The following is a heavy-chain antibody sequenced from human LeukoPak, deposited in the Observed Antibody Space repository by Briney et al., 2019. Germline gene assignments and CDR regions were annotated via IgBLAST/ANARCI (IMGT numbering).Heavy chain of an antibody. J-gene: IGHJ5*02. CDR2: INHSGST. D-gene: IGHD5-24*01. V-gene: IGHV4-34*01. CDR3: ARRKPKMATVGS. Sequence: SETLSLTCAVYGVSFSGYYWSRIRQPPGKGLEWIGEINHSGSTNYKPSLKSRVTISVDTSKNKFSMKLSSVTAADTAVYYCARRKPKMATVGSWGQGTLVTVSS. CDR1: GVSFSGYY.